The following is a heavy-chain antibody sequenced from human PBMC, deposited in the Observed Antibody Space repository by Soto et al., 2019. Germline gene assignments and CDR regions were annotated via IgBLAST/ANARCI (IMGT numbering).Heavy chain of an antibody. CDR3: AHVRVGSTPRQFDY. J-gene: IGHJ4*02. Sequence: SGPTLVNPTQTLTLTCTFSGFSLNTRGVAVGWIRQPPGEALEWLALIYWNDDKRYSPFMKSRLTITKDTSKNQVVLTMTNMDPVDTATYYCAHVRVGSTPRQFDYWGQGTLVTVSS. CDR2: IYWNDDK. D-gene: IGHD1-26*01. CDR1: GFSLNTRGVA. V-gene: IGHV2-5*01.